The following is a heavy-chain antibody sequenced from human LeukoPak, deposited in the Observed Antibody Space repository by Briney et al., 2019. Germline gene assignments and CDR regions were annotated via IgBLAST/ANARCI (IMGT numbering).Heavy chain of an antibody. V-gene: IGHV4-39*01. Sequence: PSYTLSLPYIVCGGSLSRNSYYLGWLRQPPAKGLEWIGSIYYSGSTYYNPSLTSRVTISVDTAKNQFSLKLSSVTAADTAVYYCARPSGYSYGPPFDYWGQGTLVTVSS. J-gene: IGHJ4*02. CDR2: IYYSGST. D-gene: IGHD5-18*01. CDR3: ARPSGYSYGPPFDY. CDR1: GGSLSRNSYY.